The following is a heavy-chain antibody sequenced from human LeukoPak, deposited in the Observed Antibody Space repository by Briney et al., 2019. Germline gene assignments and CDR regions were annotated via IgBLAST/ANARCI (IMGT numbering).Heavy chain of an antibody. CDR3: AKDSGYSSGWSTFDY. J-gene: IGHJ4*02. CDR2: ISGSGAST. Sequence: GGSLRRSCVVSGFIFSSYTMTWVRQAPGKGLEWVSAISGSGASTYYADSVKGRFTISRDNSKNTLSLQMNSVRADDTAVYYCAKDSGYSSGWSTFDYWGQGTLVAVSS. V-gene: IGHV3-23*01. D-gene: IGHD6-19*01. CDR1: GFIFSSYT.